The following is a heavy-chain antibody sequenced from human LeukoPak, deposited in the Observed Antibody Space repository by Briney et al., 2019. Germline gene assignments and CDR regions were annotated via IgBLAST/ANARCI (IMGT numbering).Heavy chain of an antibody. CDR1: GFTFTHYI. Sequence: PGGSLRLSCAASGFTFTHYILHWVRQAPGRGLEWVAVISSDGNNQHYADSVKGRFTISRDNPTSTLYLLMNTLRAEDSAVYYCARDPDDFSNLEYFHHWGQGTLVTVSS. V-gene: IGHV3-30*04. J-gene: IGHJ1*01. D-gene: IGHD4-11*01. CDR3: ARDPDDFSNLEYFHH. CDR2: ISSDGNNQ.